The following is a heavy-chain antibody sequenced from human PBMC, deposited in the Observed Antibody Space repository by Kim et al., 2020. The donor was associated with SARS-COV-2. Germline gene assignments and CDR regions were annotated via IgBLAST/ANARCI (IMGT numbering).Heavy chain of an antibody. D-gene: IGHD6-13*01. CDR3: TTVSSSRGDY. V-gene: IGHV3-15*01. J-gene: IGHJ4*02. Sequence: TTDYAAPVKGRFTISRDDSKNTLYLQMNSLKTEATAVYYCTTVSSSRGDYWGQGALVTVSS. CDR2: TT.